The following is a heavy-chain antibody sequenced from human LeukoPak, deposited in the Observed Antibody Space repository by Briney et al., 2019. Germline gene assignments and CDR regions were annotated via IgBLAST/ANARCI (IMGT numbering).Heavy chain of an antibody. CDR3: ARNGYCSSTSCYVRYYYYGMDV. J-gene: IGHJ6*02. Sequence: GASVKVSCKASGYTFTSYGISWVRQAPGQGLEWMGWISAYNGNTNYAQKLQGRVTMTTDTSTSTAYMEMKSLRDDDTAVYYCARNGYCSSTSCYVRYYYYGMDVWGQGTTVTVSS. CDR2: ISAYNGNT. CDR1: GYTFTSYG. D-gene: IGHD2-2*03. V-gene: IGHV1-18*01.